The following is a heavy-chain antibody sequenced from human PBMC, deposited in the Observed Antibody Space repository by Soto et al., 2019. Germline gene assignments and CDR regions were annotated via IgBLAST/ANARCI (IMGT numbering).Heavy chain of an antibody. CDR2: IIPIFGTA. D-gene: IGHD2-15*01. Sequence: QVQLVQSGAEVKKPGSSVKVSCKASGGTFSSYAISWVRQAPGQGLEWMGGIIPIFGTANYAQKFQGRVTIXEAPSXXTAYMELGSLRSEDTAVYYCARGVVAARSYYGMDVWGQGTTVTVSS. V-gene: IGHV1-69*12. CDR1: GGTFSSYA. J-gene: IGHJ6*02. CDR3: ARGVVAARSYYGMDV.